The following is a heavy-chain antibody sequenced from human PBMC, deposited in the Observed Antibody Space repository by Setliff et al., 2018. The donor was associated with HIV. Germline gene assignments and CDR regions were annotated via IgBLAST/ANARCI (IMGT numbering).Heavy chain of an antibody. J-gene: IGHJ6*02. V-gene: IGHV7-4-1*02. CDR2: INTNTGNP. D-gene: IGHD6-19*01. CDR1: GYTFTSYA. Sequence: EASVKVSCKASGYTFTSYAMNWVRQAPGQGLEWMGWINTNTGNPTYAQGFTGRFVFSLDTSVSTAYLQISSLKAEDTAVYYCARGHRVAVAGKRFNYYYYGMDVWGQGTTVTVSS. CDR3: ARGHRVAVAGKRFNYYYYGMDV.